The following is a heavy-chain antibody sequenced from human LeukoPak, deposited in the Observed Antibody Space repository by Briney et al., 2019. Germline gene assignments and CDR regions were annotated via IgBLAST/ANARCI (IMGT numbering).Heavy chain of an antibody. V-gene: IGHV3-30-3*01. CDR3: ARSEGSYARGYVDY. J-gene: IGHJ4*02. CDR1: RFTFSSYA. Sequence: GRSLRLSCAASRFTFSSYAMHWVRQAPGKGLEWVAVISYDGSNKYYADSVKGRFTISRDNSKNTLYLQMNSLRAEDTAVYYCARSEGSYARGYVDYWGQGTLVTVSS. D-gene: IGHD2-2*01. CDR2: ISYDGSNK.